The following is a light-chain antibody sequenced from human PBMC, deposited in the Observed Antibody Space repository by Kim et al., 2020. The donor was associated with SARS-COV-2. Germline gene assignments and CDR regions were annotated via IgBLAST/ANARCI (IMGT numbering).Light chain of an antibody. CDR3: YSAADNNLWV. J-gene: IGLJ3*02. CDR1: VLAKKY. CDR2: KDS. V-gene: IGLV3-27*01. Sequence: VSPGQTARSTCSGDVLAKKYARWFQQKPGQAPVLVIYKDSERPSGIPERFSGSSSGTTVTLTISGAQVEDEADYYCYSAADNNLWVFGGGTQLTVL.